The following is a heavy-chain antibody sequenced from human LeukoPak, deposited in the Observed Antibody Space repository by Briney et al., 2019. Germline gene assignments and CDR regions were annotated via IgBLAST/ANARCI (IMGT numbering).Heavy chain of an antibody. D-gene: IGHD3-9*01. CDR3: ARGPEYDILTGYPATNWFDP. V-gene: IGHV4-34*01. CDR2: INHSGST. CDR1: GGSFSGYS. Sequence: PSETLSLTCAVYGGSFSGYSWRWIRQPPGKGLEWIGEINHSGSTNYTPSLKSRVTISVYTSKNQFSLKLSSVTAADTAVYYCARGPEYDILTGYPATNWFDPWGQGTLVTVSS. J-gene: IGHJ5*02.